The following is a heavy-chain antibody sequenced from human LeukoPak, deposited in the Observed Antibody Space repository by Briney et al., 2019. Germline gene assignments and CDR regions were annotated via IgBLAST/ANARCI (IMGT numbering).Heavy chain of an antibody. V-gene: IGHV3-48*03. D-gene: IGHD2-2*01. Sequence: PGGSLRLSCAASGFIFSSYEMCWVSQAPGKGLEWVSHITTSGSTIYYADSVKGRFTISRDNAKNSVYLQMNSLRAEDTAVYYCARRYCSSSICVLDYWGQGTLVTVSS. J-gene: IGHJ4*02. CDR3: ARRYCSSSICVLDY. CDR2: ITTSGSTI. CDR1: GFIFSSYE.